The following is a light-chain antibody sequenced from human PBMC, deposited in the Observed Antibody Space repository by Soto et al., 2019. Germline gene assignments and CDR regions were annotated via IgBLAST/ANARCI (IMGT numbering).Light chain of an antibody. Sequence: DIQSTQSPSSLSPSGGDRVTITGQARQDISNYLNWYQQNPGKAPKLLIYDASNLETGVPSRFSGSGSGTDFTFTISSLQPEDIATYYCQQYDNLPLTFGGGTELDI. V-gene: IGKV1-33*01. J-gene: IGKJ4*01. CDR1: QDISNY. CDR2: DAS. CDR3: QQYDNLPLT.